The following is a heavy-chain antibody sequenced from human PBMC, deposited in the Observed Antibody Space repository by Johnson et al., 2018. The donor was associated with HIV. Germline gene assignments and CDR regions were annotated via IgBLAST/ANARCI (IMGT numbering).Heavy chain of an antibody. J-gene: IGHJ3*02. Sequence: VQLVESGGGLIQPGRSLRLSCTASGFTFGDYAMTWVRQAPGKGLEWVGFIRSKAYGGTTDYAASAQGRFSLPRDDSKSIVYLQMNSLRAEDTAVYYCAKVLAGIAARPLTFDAFDIWGQGTMVTVSS. CDR2: IRSKAYGGTT. V-gene: IGHV3-49*04. CDR3: AKVLAGIAARPLTFDAFDI. D-gene: IGHD6-6*01. CDR1: GFTFGDYA.